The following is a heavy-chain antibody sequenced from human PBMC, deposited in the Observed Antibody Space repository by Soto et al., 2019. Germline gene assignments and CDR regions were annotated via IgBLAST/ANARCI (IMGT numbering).Heavy chain of an antibody. CDR3: ARAGSKVHPLMVHYYYGMDV. Sequence: ASVKVSCKASGGTFSSYAISWVRQAPGQGLEWMGGIIPIFGTANYAQKFQGRVTITADESTSTAYMELSSLRSEDTAVYYCARAGSKVHPLMVHYYYGMDVWGQGTTVTVSS. CDR1: GGTFSSYA. V-gene: IGHV1-69*13. CDR2: IIPIFGTA. D-gene: IGHD3-10*01. J-gene: IGHJ6*02.